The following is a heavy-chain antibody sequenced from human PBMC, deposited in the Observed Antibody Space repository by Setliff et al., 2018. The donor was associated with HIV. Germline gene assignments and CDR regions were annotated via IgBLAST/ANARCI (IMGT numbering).Heavy chain of an antibody. CDR1: GGSLNGYN. J-gene: IGHJ4*02. V-gene: IGHV4-34*01. CDR2: FFHTGSI. D-gene: IGHD2-15*01. Sequence: SETLSLTCAVYGGSLNGYNWNWIRQTPGKGLEWIGTFFHTGSISYNPSLRSRVTISVDTSQNQFSLRLSSVTAADTAVYYCARGSGRFCSGGRCSAFDYWGQGTLVTVSS. CDR3: ARGSGRFCSGGRCSAFDY.